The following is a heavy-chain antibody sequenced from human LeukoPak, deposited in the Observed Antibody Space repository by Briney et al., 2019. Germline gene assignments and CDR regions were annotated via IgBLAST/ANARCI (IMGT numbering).Heavy chain of an antibody. D-gene: IGHD4-17*01. CDR2: ISAYNGNT. CDR1: VYTFTSYG. CDR3: ARAYDYGDYCFDP. J-gene: IGHJ5*02. V-gene: IGHV1-18*01. Sequence: ASAKVSSKPSVYTFTSYGISWVGQAPGQGVEGMGCISAYNGNTNYAQKLQGRVTMTTDTSTSTAYMELRSLRSDDTAVYYCARAYDYGDYCFDPWGQGTLVTVSS.